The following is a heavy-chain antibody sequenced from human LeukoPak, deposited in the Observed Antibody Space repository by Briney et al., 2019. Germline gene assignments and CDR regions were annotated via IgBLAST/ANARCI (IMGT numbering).Heavy chain of an antibody. V-gene: IGHV5-51*01. J-gene: IGHJ2*01. D-gene: IGHD5-12*01. CDR1: GYIFITHW. CDR3: ARRDSGYHLKGIWYFDL. Sequence: GESLKISCKGSGYIFITHWIGWVRQMPGKGLEWMGIIYPGDSDTRYSPSFQGQVTISADKSISTAYLQWSSLKASDTAMYYCARRDSGYHLKGIWYFDLWGRGTLVTVSS. CDR2: IYPGDSDT.